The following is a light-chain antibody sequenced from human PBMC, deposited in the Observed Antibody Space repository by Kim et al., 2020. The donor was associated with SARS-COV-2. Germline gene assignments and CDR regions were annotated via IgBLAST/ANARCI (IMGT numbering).Light chain of an antibody. Sequence: GQSVTISCPGTSSDVGGYNSVSWYQQHPGKAPKLVIYEVTKRPAGVPDRFSASKSGNTASLTVSGLQSDDEADYYCNSYAGNNLWVFGGGTQLTVL. V-gene: IGLV2-8*01. J-gene: IGLJ3*02. CDR1: SSDVGGYNS. CDR2: EVT. CDR3: NSYAGNNLWV.